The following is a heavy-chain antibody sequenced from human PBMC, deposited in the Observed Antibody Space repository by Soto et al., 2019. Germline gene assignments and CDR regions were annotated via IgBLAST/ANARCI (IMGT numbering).Heavy chain of an antibody. D-gene: IGHD1-26*01. CDR1: GGSFSGYY. Sequence: QVQLRKWGAGLLKLSETLSLTCAVYGGSFSGYYWSWIRQPPGKGLEWIGEINHRGSTNYNPSLKSRVTISIDTSKNQFSQKLSSVTASDTALYYCARGGGDYYMDVWDKGTTVTVSS. J-gene: IGHJ6*03. V-gene: IGHV4-34*01. CDR2: INHRGST. CDR3: ARGGGDYYMDV.